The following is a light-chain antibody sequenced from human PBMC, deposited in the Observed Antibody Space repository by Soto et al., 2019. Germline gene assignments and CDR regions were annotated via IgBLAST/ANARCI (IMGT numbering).Light chain of an antibody. Sequence: AIQLTQSPSSLSASVGDRVTITCRASQGISSALAWYQQKPGKAPKLLIYDASSLESGVPSRFSGSGSGTDFTLTISSLQPEDFATYYCQQLVTFGPGTKVEIK. CDR3: QQLVT. CDR1: QGISSA. CDR2: DAS. V-gene: IGKV1-13*02. J-gene: IGKJ3*01.